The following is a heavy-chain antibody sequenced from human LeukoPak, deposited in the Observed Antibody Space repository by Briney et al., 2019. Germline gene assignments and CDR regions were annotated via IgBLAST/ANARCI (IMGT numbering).Heavy chain of an antibody. V-gene: IGHV4-59*08. CDR2: ISHSGNT. CDR1: GGSISSYY. J-gene: IGHJ4*02. Sequence: SETLSLTCTVSGGSISSYYWSWIRQPPGKGLEWIGYISHSGNTYYNPSLKSRVTISVDTSKNQFSLRLSSVTAADTALYYCALSLAVAGLFDYWGQGTLVTVSS. D-gene: IGHD6-19*01. CDR3: ALSLAVAGLFDY.